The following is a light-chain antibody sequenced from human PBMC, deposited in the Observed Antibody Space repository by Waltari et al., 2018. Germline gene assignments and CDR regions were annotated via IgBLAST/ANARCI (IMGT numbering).Light chain of an antibody. Sequence: QSVLTQPPSASGTPGQRVTISCSGSSSNIGSNYVYWYQQLPGTAPKLLIYRNNQRHSGVPDRFSGSKSGTSASLAISGLRSEDEADYYCAAWDDSLSGHWVFGGGTKLTVL. V-gene: IGLV1-47*01. CDR3: AAWDDSLSGHWV. J-gene: IGLJ3*02. CDR1: SSNIGSNY. CDR2: RNN.